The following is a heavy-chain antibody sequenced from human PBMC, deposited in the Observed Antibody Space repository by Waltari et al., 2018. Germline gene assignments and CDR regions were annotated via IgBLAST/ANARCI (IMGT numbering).Heavy chain of an antibody. CDR1: GASLNTYYWS. CDR2: IFWADEK. Sequence: QESGPGLMKPSETLSLSCTVSGASLNTYYWSWIRQPPGKALDWLTLIFWADEKRYSPSLKSRLTITKDTSKNQVVLAMTNMDPADTATYYCAHLYCSSTTCHLFDYWGQGTLVTVSS. D-gene: IGHD2-2*01. CDR3: AHLYCSSTTCHLFDY. J-gene: IGHJ4*02. V-gene: IGHV2-5*08.